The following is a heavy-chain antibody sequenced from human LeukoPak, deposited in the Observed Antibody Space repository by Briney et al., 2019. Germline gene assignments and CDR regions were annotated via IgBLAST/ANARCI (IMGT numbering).Heavy chain of an antibody. J-gene: IGHJ5*02. CDR2: IYSGGST. V-gene: IGHV3-66*02. CDR3: ARDNSGSYYAGRFDP. Sequence: GGSLRLSCAASGFTVSSNYMSWVRQAPGKGLEWVSVIYSGGSTYYADSVKGRFTISRDNSKNTLYLQMNSLGAEDTAVYYCARDNSGSYYAGRFDPWGQGTLVTVSS. D-gene: IGHD1-26*01. CDR1: GFTVSSNY.